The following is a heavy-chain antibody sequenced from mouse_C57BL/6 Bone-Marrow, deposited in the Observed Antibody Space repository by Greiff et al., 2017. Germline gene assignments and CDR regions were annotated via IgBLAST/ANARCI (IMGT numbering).Heavy chain of an antibody. CDR1: GFNIKDYY. CDR3: APSTVVATKGYAMDY. CDR2: IDPEDGET. D-gene: IGHD1-1*01. J-gene: IGHJ4*01. Sequence: VQLQQSGAELVKPGASVKLSCTASGFNIKDYYMHWVKQRTEQGLEWIGRIDPEDGETKYAPKFQGKATITADTSSNTAYLQRSSLTSEDTAVYYCAPSTVVATKGYAMDYWGQGTSVTVSS. V-gene: IGHV14-2*01.